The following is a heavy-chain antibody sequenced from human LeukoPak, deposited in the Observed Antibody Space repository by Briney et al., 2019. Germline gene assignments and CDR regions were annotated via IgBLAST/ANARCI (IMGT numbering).Heavy chain of an antibody. CDR1: GFTFSNFG. Sequence: GGSLRLSCAASGFTFSNFGMNWVRQAPGRGLEWVSGISGGGDTTYYAESVKGRFTISRDNSKNTLFLQMNSLSAEDTAVYYCAKTNGCYDYWGQGTLVAVSS. J-gene: IGHJ4*02. V-gene: IGHV3-23*01. CDR3: AKTNGCYDY. D-gene: IGHD3-22*01. CDR2: ISGGGDTT.